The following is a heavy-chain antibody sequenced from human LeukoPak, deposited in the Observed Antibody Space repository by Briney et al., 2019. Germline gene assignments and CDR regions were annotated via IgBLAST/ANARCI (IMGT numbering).Heavy chain of an antibody. D-gene: IGHD2-2*01. V-gene: IGHV3-74*01. CDR2: IDSDGSGT. CDR1: GFTFSSYC. CDR3: ATANSSSTSCQPGVSY. Sequence: PGGSLRLSCAASGFTFSSYCMHWVRQAPGKGLLWVSRIDSDGSGTNYADSVKGRFTISRDNAKNSLYLQMNSLRAEDTAVYYCATANSSSTSCQPGVSYWRQGTLVTVSS. J-gene: IGHJ4*02.